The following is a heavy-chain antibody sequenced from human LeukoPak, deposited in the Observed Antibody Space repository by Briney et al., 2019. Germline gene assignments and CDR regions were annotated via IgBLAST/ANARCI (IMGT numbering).Heavy chain of an antibody. CDR1: GFTFSSYW. CDR3: AKGVDYCSGGSCPADY. D-gene: IGHD2-15*01. CDR2: ISYDGGDP. Sequence: PGGSLRLSCAASGFTFSSYWMHWVRQAPGKGLVWVSRISYDGGDPSYADSVKGRFTISRDNAKNTLFLQMNSLRAEDTAVYYCAKGVDYCSGGSCPADYWGPGTLVTVSS. J-gene: IGHJ4*02. V-gene: IGHV3-74*01.